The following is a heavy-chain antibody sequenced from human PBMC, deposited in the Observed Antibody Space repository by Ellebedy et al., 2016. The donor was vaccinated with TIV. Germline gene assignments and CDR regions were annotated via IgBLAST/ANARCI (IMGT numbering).Heavy chain of an antibody. V-gene: IGHV3-72*01. CDR1: GSTFRDLY. CDR2: IRDRSQSYTT. D-gene: IGHD2-15*01. Sequence: GGSLRLXXAASGSTFRDLYIDWVRQPPGKGLEWVGRIRDRSQSYTTVYDASVKGRFTISRDDSKSIVYLQMNSLKTEDTAVYYCTRYDCSGGSCYSDYWGQGTLVTVSS. CDR3: TRYDCSGGSCYSDY. J-gene: IGHJ4*02.